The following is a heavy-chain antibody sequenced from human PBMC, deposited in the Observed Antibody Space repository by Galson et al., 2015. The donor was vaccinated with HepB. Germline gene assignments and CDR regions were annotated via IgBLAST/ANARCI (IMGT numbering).Heavy chain of an antibody. CDR3: ARRLDSGSYYFDY. CDR2: ISSGSGII. J-gene: IGHJ4*02. V-gene: IGHV3-48*02. D-gene: IGHD1-26*01. Sequence: SLRLSCAASAFTFSSYGMNWVRQAPGKGLEWVSYISSGSGIIYYADSVKGRFTISRDNAKNSLYLQMNSLRDEDTAVYFCARRLDSGSYYFDYWGQGILVTVSS. CDR1: AFTFSSYG.